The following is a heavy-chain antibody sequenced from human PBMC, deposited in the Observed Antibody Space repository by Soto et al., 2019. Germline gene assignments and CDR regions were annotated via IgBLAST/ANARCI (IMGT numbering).Heavy chain of an antibody. Sequence: GGSLRLSCAASGFTFSNYIMHWVRQAPGKGLEYVSSISTNGGSTHYADSVKGRFTISRDNSKNTQYLQMSSLRADDTAVYYCVKGEYYYDSSGYYPFDYWGQGTLVTVSS. V-gene: IGHV3-64D*06. J-gene: IGHJ4*02. D-gene: IGHD3-22*01. CDR1: GFTFSNYI. CDR2: ISTNGGST. CDR3: VKGEYYYDSSGYYPFDY.